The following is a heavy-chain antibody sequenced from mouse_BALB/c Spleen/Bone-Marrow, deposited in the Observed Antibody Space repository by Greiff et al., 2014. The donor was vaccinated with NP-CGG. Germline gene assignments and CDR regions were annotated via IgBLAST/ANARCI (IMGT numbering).Heavy chain of an antibody. CDR1: GFDFSRYW. J-gene: IGHJ3*01. V-gene: IGHV4-1*02. CDR3: ARLCYYGRFAY. CDR2: INPDSSTI. D-gene: IGHD1-1*01. Sequence: EVKLMESGGGLVQPGGSLKLSCAASGFDFSRYWMSWVRQAPGKGLEWIGEINPDSSTINYTPSLKYKFIISRDNAKNTLYLQMRKVRSKDAALDYYARLCYYGRFAYWGQGTLVTVSA.